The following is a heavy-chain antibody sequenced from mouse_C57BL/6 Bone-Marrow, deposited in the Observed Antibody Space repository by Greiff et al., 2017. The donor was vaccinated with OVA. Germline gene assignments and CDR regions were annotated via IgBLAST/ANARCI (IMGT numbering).Heavy chain of an antibody. V-gene: IGHV1-31*01. CDR3: ARGTGFDY. CDR2: IYPYNGVT. D-gene: IGHD3-3*01. J-gene: IGHJ2*01. CDR1: GYSFTGYY. Sequence: EVKLVESGPELVKPGASVKISCKASGYSFTGYYMHWVKQSHGNILDWIGYIYPYNGVTSYNQKFKGKVTLTVDKSSSTAFMELRSLTSEDSSVYDCARGTGFDYWGQGTTLTVSS.